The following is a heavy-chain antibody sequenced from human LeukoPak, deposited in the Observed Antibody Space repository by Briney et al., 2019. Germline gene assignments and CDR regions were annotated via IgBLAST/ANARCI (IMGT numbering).Heavy chain of an antibody. J-gene: IGHJ4*02. CDR2: IYTSGST. Sequence: SETLSLTCTVSGGSISSGSYYWSWIRQPAGKGLEWIGRIYTSGSTNYNPSLKSRVTISVDTSKNQCSLKLSSVTAADTAVYYCARGDSSGWISRFWGQGTLVTVSS. CDR1: GGSISSGSYY. CDR3: ARGDSSGWISRF. D-gene: IGHD6-19*01. V-gene: IGHV4-61*02.